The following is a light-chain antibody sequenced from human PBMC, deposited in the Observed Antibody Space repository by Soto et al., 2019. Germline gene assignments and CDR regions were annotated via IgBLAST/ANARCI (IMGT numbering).Light chain of an antibody. CDR1: SSNIGGNS. J-gene: IGLJ1*01. CDR2: DDD. V-gene: IGLV1-51*01. Sequence: QSAMTQPPSVSAAPGQKVTISCSGSSSNIGGNSVSWYQQLPGTAPKLLIYDDDKRPSGIPDRCSGSKSGTSATLGITGFQTGDEADYYCGSWDSSLSAYVFATGTKLTVL. CDR3: GSWDSSLSAYV.